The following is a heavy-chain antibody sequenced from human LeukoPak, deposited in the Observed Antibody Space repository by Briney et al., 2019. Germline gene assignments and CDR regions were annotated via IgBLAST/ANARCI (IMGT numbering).Heavy chain of an antibody. V-gene: IGHV1-69*05. D-gene: IGHD3-16*02. CDR1: GGTFSSYA. CDR2: IIPIFGTA. Sequence: SVKVSXKASGGTFSSYAISWVRQAPGQGLEWIGRIIPIFGTANYAQKFQGRVTITTDESTSTAYMELSSLRSEDTAVYYCARDHVWGSYRYTLDYWGQGTLVTVSS. J-gene: IGHJ4*02. CDR3: ARDHVWGSYRYTLDY.